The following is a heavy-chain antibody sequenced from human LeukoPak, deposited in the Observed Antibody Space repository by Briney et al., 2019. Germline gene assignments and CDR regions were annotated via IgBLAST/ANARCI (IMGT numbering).Heavy chain of an antibody. Sequence: PGGSLRLSCAASGFTFSSYAMSWVRQAPGKGLEWVSAISGSGGSTYYADSVKGRFTISRDNSKNTLYLQMNSLRAEDTAVYYCARPYYYDSSGAVPYYLDYWGQGTLVTVSS. D-gene: IGHD3-22*01. J-gene: IGHJ4*02. CDR3: ARPYYYDSSGAVPYYLDY. CDR1: GFTFSSYA. V-gene: IGHV3-23*01. CDR2: ISGSGGST.